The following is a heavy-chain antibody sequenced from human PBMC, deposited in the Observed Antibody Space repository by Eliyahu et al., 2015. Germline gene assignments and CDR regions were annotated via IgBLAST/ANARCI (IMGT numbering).Heavy chain of an antibody. D-gene: IGHD3-22*01. J-gene: IGHJ4*02. V-gene: IGHV3-7*01. CDR3: VRDGIGYNHFFDQ. Sequence: EVQLVESGGXLVXPGGSLRXSXXASGFXFXNYWMSWVRQAPGKGLEWVANIKRDGSERFYADSVKGRFTIPRDHTKNSLGLHMKRLRAEDTAIYFCVRDGIGYNHFFDQWGPGTLVTISS. CDR1: GFXFXNYW. CDR2: IKRDGSER.